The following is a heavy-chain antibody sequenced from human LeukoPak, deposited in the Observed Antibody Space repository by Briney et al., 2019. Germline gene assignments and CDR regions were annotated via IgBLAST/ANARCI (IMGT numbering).Heavy chain of an antibody. CDR3: ARDGGGNSAMAY. D-gene: IGHD4-23*01. J-gene: IGHJ4*02. CDR2: IWYDGSYK. V-gene: IGHV3-33*01. Sequence: GGSLRLSCAASGLPFSTSGMHWVRQAPGKGLEWVADIWYDGSYKYYADSVQGRFIISRDNSINMVYLEMNSLRAEDTAVYYCARDGGGNSAMAYWGQGTLVTVSS. CDR1: GLPFSTSG.